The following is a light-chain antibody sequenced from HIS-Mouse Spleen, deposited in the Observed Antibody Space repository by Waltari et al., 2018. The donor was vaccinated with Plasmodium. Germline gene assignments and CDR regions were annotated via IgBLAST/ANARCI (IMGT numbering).Light chain of an antibody. J-gene: IGKJ1*01. CDR3: QQYNNWLWT. V-gene: IGKV3-15*01. CDR2: GAS. CDR1: KSLSSN. Sequence: EIVLTTSPATLSVSQGEITTLSCRASKSLSSNLAWYQQKPGQAPRLLIYGASTRDSGIPARFSGSGSGTEFTLTISSMQSEDFAVYYCQQYNNWLWTFGQGTKVEIK.